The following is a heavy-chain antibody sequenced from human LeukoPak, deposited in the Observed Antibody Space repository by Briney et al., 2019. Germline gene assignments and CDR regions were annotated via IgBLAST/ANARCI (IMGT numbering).Heavy chain of an antibody. J-gene: IGHJ4*02. V-gene: IGHV4-34*01. D-gene: IGHD6-19*01. CDR2: INHSGST. CDR1: GGSFSGYH. CDR3: ARCSSGWYGVRYYFDY. Sequence: PSETLSLTCAVYGGSFSGYHWSWIRQPPGKGLEWIGEINHSGSTNYSPSLKSLVTISVDTSKNQFSLKLSSVTAADTAVYYCARCSSGWYGVRYYFDYWGQGTLVTVSS.